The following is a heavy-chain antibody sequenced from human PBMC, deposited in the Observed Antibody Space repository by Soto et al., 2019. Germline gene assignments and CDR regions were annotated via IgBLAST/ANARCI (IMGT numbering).Heavy chain of an antibody. CDR3: ARWLTTYSGSH. J-gene: IGHJ4*02. CDR1: GFTVSSNY. CDR2: IYSGGST. V-gene: IGHV3-53*01. Sequence: PGGSLTLFCAASGFTVSSNYMSWVRQAPGKGLEWVSVIYSGGSTYYADSVKGRFTVSRDNSKNTLYLQMNSLRAEDTAVYYCARWLTTYSGSHWGQGTLVPASS. D-gene: IGHD3-22*01.